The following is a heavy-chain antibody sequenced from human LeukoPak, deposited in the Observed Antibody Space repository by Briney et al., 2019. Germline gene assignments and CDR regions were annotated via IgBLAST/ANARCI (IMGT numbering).Heavy chain of an antibody. V-gene: IGHV3-49*04. D-gene: IGHD3-3*01. CDR2: IRSKAYGGTT. Sequence: PGRSLRLSCTASGFTFGDYAMSWVRQAPGKGLEWVGSIRSKAYGGTTEYAASVKGRFTISRDDSKSIAYLQMNSLKTEDTAVYYCTRGGIRFLEWLLSKYWGQGTLVTVSS. CDR1: GFTFGDYA. J-gene: IGHJ4*02. CDR3: TRGGIRFLEWLLSKY.